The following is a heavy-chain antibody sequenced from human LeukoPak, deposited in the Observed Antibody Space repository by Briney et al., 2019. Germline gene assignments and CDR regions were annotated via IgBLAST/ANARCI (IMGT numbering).Heavy chain of an antibody. CDR1: GGSLSSYY. D-gene: IGHD2-8*02. J-gene: IGHJ4*02. CDR2: IYYSGST. Sequence: PSETLSLTCTVSGGSLSSYYWSWIRQPPGKGLEWIGYIYYSGSTNYNPSLKSRVTISIDTSKNQFSLKLSSVTAADTAMYYCATYRQVLLPFESWGQGTLVTVSS. V-gene: IGHV4-59*12. CDR3: ATYRQVLLPFES.